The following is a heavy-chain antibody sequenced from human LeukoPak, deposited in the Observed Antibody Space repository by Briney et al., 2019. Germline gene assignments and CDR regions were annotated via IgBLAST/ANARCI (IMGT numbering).Heavy chain of an antibody. Sequence: PGGSLRLSCGASGFIFSSSWMSWVRQAPGKGLEWVANIKNDGSEKYYVDSVKGRFTIPRDNAKNLVYLQMDSLRVEDTAVYYCARISTSVAVGDYWGQGTLVTVSS. CDR2: IKNDGSEK. V-gene: IGHV3-7*01. CDR3: ARISTSVAVGDY. CDR1: GFIFSSSW. J-gene: IGHJ4*02. D-gene: IGHD6-19*01.